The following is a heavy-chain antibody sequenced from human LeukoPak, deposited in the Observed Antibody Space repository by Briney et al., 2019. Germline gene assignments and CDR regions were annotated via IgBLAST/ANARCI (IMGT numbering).Heavy chain of an antibody. J-gene: IGHJ3*02. D-gene: IGHD6-13*01. CDR3: ARVRSSSWYGAFDI. CDR2: IYYSGST. V-gene: IGHV4-30-4*07. CDR1: GGSISSGGYS. Sequence: SQTLSLTCAVSGGSISSGGYSWSWIRQPPGTGLEWIGYIYYSGSTYYNPSLKSRVTISVDMSKTQVSLKLSSVTAADTAVYYCARVRSSSWYGAFDIWGQGTMVTVSS.